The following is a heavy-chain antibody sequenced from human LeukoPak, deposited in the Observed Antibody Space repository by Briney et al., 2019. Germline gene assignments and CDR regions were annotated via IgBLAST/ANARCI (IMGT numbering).Heavy chain of an antibody. J-gene: IGHJ4*02. Sequence: GGSLRLSCAASGFTFSNYAMTWVRQAPGKGLEWVSAISGSGGATYYADSVKGRLTISRDNSKNTLYLQMSSLRAEDTAVYYCAKSPTMARGVVDYWGQGTLVNVSS. CDR3: AKSPTMARGVVDY. CDR2: ISGSGGAT. V-gene: IGHV3-23*01. D-gene: IGHD3-10*01. CDR1: GFTFSNYA.